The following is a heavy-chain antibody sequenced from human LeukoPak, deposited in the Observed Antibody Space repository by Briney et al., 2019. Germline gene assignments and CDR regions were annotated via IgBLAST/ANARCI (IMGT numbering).Heavy chain of an antibody. Sequence: VASVKVSCKASGYTFTGYYMHWVRQAPGQGLEWMGWINPNSGGTNYAQKFQGRVTMTRDTSISTAYMELTRLRSDDTAVYYCARGQHSESFFADWFDPWGQGTLVTVSS. CDR3: ARGQHSESFFADWFDP. CDR2: INPNSGGT. V-gene: IGHV1-2*02. CDR1: GYTFTGYY. D-gene: IGHD1-26*01. J-gene: IGHJ5*02.